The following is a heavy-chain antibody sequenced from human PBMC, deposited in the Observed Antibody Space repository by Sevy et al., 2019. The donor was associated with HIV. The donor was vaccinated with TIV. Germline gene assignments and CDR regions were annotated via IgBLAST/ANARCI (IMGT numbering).Heavy chain of an antibody. V-gene: IGHV7-4-1*02. CDR3: ARDRAGYNWNDLGF. CDR1: GYTFTSYA. J-gene: IGHJ4*02. CDR2: INTNTGNP. Sequence: ASVKVSCKASGYTFTSYAMNWVRQAPGQGLEWMGWINTNTGNPTYAQGFTGRFVFSLDTSVSTAYLQISSLKAEDTAVYYCARDRAGYNWNDLGFWGQGTLVTVSS. D-gene: IGHD1-1*01.